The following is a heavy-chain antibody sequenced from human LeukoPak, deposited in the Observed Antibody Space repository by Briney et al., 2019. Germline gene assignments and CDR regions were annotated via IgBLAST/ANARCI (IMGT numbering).Heavy chain of an antibody. D-gene: IGHD3-9*01. J-gene: IGHJ4*02. CDR2: ISAYNGNT. Sequence: ASVKVSCEASGYTFTSYGISWVRQAPGQGLEWMGWISAYNGNTNYAQKLQGRVTMTTDTSTSTAYMELRSLRSDDTAVYYCARGGDILTGYYSPLDYWGQGTLVTVSS. CDR1: GYTFTSYG. V-gene: IGHV1-18*01. CDR3: ARGGDILTGYYSPLDY.